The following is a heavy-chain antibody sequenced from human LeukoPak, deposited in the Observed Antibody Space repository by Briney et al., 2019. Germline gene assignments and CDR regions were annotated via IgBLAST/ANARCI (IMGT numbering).Heavy chain of an antibody. J-gene: IGHJ4*02. CDR1: GGSITSYY. CDR2: IYYSGST. V-gene: IGHV4-59*12. CDR3: AREEGYFDY. Sequence: SETLSLTCTVSGGSITSYYWSWIRQPPGKGLEWIGYIYYSGSTNYNPSLKSRVTISVDTSKNQFSLKLSSVTAADTAVYYCAREEGYFDYWGQGTLVTVSS.